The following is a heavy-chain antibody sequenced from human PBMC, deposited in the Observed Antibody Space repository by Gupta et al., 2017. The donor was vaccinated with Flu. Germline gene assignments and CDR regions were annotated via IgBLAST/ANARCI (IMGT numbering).Heavy chain of an antibody. CDR3: ARGIDNGANGGPFDY. Sequence: QVQLVQSGLEVKKPGSSVKVSCKASGATFRSYAVNWVRQVPGQGLEWMGGISPIFTTPSYPQKFRGRVTITADYSSNTAYMELSRLTSEDTATYYCARGIDNGANGGPFDYWGQGTRVIGSA. D-gene: IGHD4-17*01. V-gene: IGHV1-69*01. J-gene: IGHJ4*02. CDR1: GATFRSYA. CDR2: ISPIFTTP.